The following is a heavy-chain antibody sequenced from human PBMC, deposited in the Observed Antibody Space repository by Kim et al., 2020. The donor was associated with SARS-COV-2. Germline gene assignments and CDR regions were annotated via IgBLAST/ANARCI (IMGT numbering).Heavy chain of an antibody. Sequence: SETLSLTCTVSGGSISSYYWSWIRQPPGKGLEWIGYIYYSGSTNYNPSLKSRVTISVDTSKNQFSLKLSSVTAADTAVYYCARDPHNYYGSGSANYWYFDLWGRGTLVTVSS. D-gene: IGHD3-10*01. J-gene: IGHJ2*01. CDR3: ARDPHNYYGSGSANYWYFDL. V-gene: IGHV4-59*01. CDR2: IYYSGST. CDR1: GGSISSYY.